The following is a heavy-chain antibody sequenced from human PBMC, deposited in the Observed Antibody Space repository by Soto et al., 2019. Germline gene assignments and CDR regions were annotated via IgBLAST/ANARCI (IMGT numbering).Heavy chain of an antibody. D-gene: IGHD1-1*01. CDR1: GDFVASNSAA. J-gene: IGHJ4*02. CDR2: TYYRSKWYN. Sequence: SQTLSLTCAISGDFVASNSAAWNWIRQSPARGLEWLGRTYYRSKWYNEYAVSVKSRISINPDTSKNQFSLQLSSVTPDDTAVYYCTRGRSTGGHYLDYWGQGNLVTVSS. V-gene: IGHV6-1*01. CDR3: TRGRSTGGHYLDY.